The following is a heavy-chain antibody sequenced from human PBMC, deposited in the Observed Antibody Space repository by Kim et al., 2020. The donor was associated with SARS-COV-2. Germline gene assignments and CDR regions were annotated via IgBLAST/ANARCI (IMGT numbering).Heavy chain of an antibody. J-gene: IGHJ4*02. CDR2: ISGSGGST. Sequence: GGSLRLSCAASGFTFSSYAMSWVRQAPGKGLEWVSAISGSGGSTYYADSVKGRFTISRDNSKNTLYLQMNSLRAEDTAADYCSKERRGTVVVREPDYWGQGTLVTVSS. D-gene: IGHD2-2*01. V-gene: IGHV3-23*01. CDR3: SKERRGTVVVREPDY. CDR1: GFTFSSYA.